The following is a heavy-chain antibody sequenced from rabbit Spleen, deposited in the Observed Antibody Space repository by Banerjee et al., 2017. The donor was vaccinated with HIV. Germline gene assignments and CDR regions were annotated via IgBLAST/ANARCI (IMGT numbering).Heavy chain of an antibody. Sequence: EESGGDLVQPEGSLTLTCKVSGFDFSSGAMCWVRQAPGKRPEWIACIYNGDGSTYYASWVNGRFTISKTSSTTVTLQMTSLTGADTATYFCARDLAAWNSGSYAFNLWGPGTLVTVS. CDR1: GFDFSSGA. CDR3: ARDLAAWNSGSYAFNL. J-gene: IGHJ4*01. CDR2: IYNGDGST. D-gene: IGHD1-1*01. V-gene: IGHV1S47*01.